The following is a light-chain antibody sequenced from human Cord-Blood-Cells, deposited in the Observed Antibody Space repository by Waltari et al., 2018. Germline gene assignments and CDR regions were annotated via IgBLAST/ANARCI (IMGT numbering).Light chain of an antibody. CDR3: QSYDSSHNYV. J-gene: IGLJ1*01. Sequence: QSVLTQPPSVSGAPGQRVTISCTGSSSNIGAGYDVHWYQQLPGTTPKLLIYGNSNRPSGVRDRCSGSTSGPTASLAITGLQAEDEADYYCQSYDSSHNYVVGTGTKVAVL. V-gene: IGLV1-40*01. CDR2: GNS. CDR1: SSNIGAGYD.